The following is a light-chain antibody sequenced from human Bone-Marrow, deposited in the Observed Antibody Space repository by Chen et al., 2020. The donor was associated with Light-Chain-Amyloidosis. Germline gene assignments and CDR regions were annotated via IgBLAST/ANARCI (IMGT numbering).Light chain of an antibody. CDR1: NIGSTS. CDR2: DDS. V-gene: IGLV3-21*02. J-gene: IGLJ3*02. Sequence: YVLTQPPSVSVAPGQTATIACGGNNIGSTSVHWYQQTPGQAPLLLVYDDSDRPSGIPERLSGSNSGNTATLTISRVEAGDEADYYCQVWDRSSDRPVFGGGTKLTVL. CDR3: QVWDRSSDRPV.